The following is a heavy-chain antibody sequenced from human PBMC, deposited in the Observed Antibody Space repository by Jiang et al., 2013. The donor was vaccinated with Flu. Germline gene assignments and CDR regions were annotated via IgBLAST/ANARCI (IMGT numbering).Heavy chain of an antibody. V-gene: IGHV6-1*01. Sequence: QTLSLTCAISGDSVSSNSAAWNWIRQSPSRGLEWLGRTYYRSKWYNDYAVSVKSRITINPDTSKNQFSLQLNSVTPEDTAVYYCARDLLSGWYDNYYYYGMDVWGQGTTVTVSS. CDR1: GDSVSSNSAA. J-gene: IGHJ6*02. CDR3: ARDLLSGWYDNYYYYGMDV. D-gene: IGHD6-19*01. CDR2: TYYRSKWYN.